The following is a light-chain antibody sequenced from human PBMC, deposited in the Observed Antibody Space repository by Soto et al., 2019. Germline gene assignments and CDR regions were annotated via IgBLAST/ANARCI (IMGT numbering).Light chain of an antibody. Sequence: QSVLTQPPSASGTPGQRVATSCSGGSSNIGTNPVNWYLHLPGTAPKLLIDSDNQRPSGVPDRFSGSKSGTSASLTISGLQSEDEADYFCSAWDDSIYGPVFGGGTKLTVL. CDR3: SAWDDSIYGPV. J-gene: IGLJ2*01. V-gene: IGLV1-44*01. CDR2: SDN. CDR1: SSNIGTNP.